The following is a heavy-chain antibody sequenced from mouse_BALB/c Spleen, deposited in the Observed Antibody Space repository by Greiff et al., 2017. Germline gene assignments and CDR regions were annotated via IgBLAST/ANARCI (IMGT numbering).Heavy chain of an antibody. CDR1: GFTFSSFG. V-gene: IGHV5-17*02. D-gene: IGHD2-1*01. J-gene: IGHJ2*01. Sequence: DVKLQESGGGLVQPGGSRKLSCAASGFTFSSFGMHWVRPAPEKGLEWVAYISGGSSTIYYADTVKGRFTISRDIPKHTLFLKMTSLMSEDTARYYCARWGNYGNHYFDDWGQGTTLTVSS. CDR2: ISGGSSTI. CDR3: ARWGNYGNHYFDD.